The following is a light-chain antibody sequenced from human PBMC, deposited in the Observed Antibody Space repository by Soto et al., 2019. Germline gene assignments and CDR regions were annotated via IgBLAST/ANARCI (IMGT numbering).Light chain of an antibody. CDR3: CSYAGSSWI. CDR1: NSDVGHYNY. Sequence: QSVLTQPRSVSGSPGQSVTISCTGTNSDVGHYNYVSWYQQHPGKAPKLIIFDVDKRPSGVPDRFSRSKSGNTASLTISGLQAEDEADYYCCSYAGSSWIFGGGTKLTVL. J-gene: IGLJ2*01. V-gene: IGLV2-11*01. CDR2: DVD.